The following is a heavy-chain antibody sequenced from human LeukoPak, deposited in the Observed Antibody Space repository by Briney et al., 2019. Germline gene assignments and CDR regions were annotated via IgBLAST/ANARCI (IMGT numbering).Heavy chain of an antibody. D-gene: IGHD2-21*02. V-gene: IGHV3-73*01. CDR1: GFTFSGSA. CDR2: IRSKANSYAT. J-gene: IGHJ4*02. Sequence: PGGSLRLSCAASGFTFSGSAMHWVRQASGKGLEWVGRIRSKANSYATAYAASVKGRFTISRDDSKNTAYLQMNSLKTEDMAVYYCTRDDYSFDYWGQGTLVTVSS. CDR3: TRDDYSFDY.